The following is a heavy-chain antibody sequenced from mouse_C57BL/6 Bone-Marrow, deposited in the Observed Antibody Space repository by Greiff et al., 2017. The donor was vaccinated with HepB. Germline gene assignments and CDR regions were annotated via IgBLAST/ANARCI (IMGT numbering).Heavy chain of an antibody. V-gene: IGHV1-82*01. CDR1: GYAFSSSW. CDR3: ARPLLLQYYAMDY. J-gene: IGHJ4*01. Sequence: QVQLQQSGPELVKPGASVKISCKASGYAFSSSWMNWVKQRPGKGLEWIGRIYPGDGDTNYNGKFKGKATLTADKSSSTAYMQLSSLTSEDSAVSFCARPLLLQYYAMDYWGQGTSVTVSS. CDR2: IYPGDGDT. D-gene: IGHD1-1*01.